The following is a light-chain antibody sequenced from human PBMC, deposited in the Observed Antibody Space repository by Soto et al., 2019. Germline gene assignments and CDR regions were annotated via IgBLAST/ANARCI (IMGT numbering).Light chain of an antibody. CDR2: DAS. CDR3: QQYDDYPLT. V-gene: IGKV1-5*01. CDR1: QSIKNW. J-gene: IGKJ4*01. Sequence: DIQMTQSPSTLSASVGDRVTITCRASQSIKNWLAWYQQKPATAPKFLIYDASTLESGVPSRFSGSGSGTEFTLTISSLQADDFATYFCQQYDDYPLTVGGGTKVEIK.